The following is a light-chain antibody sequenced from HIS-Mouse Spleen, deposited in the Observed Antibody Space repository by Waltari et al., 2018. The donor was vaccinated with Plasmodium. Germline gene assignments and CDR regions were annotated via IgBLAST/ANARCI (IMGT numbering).Light chain of an antibody. J-gene: IGLJ3*02. CDR1: NIGSNN. V-gene: IGLV3-9*01. Sequence: SYELTQPLSVSVALGQTARLTCAVHNIGSNNVHWYQQKPGQAPVLVIYRDSNRPSGIPDRFSGSNSGNTATLTISRAQAGDEADYYCQVWDSSTVFGGGTKLTVL. CDR3: QVWDSSTV. CDR2: RDS.